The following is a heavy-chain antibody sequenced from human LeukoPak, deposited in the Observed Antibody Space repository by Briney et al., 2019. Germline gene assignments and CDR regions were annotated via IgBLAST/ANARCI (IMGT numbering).Heavy chain of an antibody. CDR2: INPDGSQK. Sequence: GGSLRLSCAASGFTFSLYWMTWVRQSPGKGLEWVADINPDGSQKYSVDSVKGRFTISRDNAKNSLFLQMNSLRAEDTAVYYCARDTDDFQGLDIWGQGTMVTVSS. D-gene: IGHD3-3*01. J-gene: IGHJ3*02. CDR3: ARDTDDFQGLDI. CDR1: GFTFSLYW. V-gene: IGHV3-7*01.